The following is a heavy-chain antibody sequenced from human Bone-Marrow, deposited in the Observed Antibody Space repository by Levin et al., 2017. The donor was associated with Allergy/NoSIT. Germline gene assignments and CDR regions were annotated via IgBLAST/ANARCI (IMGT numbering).Heavy chain of an antibody. V-gene: IGHV3-53*01. D-gene: IGHD2-15*01. J-gene: IGHJ4*02. CDR3: ARNRHCIGGRFYSV. CDR1: GFTVSNNY. Sequence: ASVKVSCAASGFTVSNNYMRWVRQAPGKGLEWVSLIYSGGTTYYADSVKGRFTISRDNSKNTVYLQMNSLRAEDTAVYYCARNRHCIGGRFYSVWGQGSPFTVSS. CDR2: IYSGGTT.